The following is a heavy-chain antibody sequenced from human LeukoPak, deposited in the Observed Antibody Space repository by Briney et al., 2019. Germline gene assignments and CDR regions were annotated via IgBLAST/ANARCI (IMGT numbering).Heavy chain of an antibody. D-gene: IGHD5-18*01. J-gene: IGHJ4*02. CDR3: ARGDTAMVYYYFDY. Sequence: GGSLRLSCAASGFTFSSYWMSWVRQAPGKGLEWVANIKQDGSEKYYVDSVKGRFTISRDNAKNSLYLQMNSLRAEDTAVYYCARGDTAMVYYYFDYWGQGTLVTVSS. CDR2: IKQDGSEK. CDR1: GFTFSSYW. V-gene: IGHV3-7*01.